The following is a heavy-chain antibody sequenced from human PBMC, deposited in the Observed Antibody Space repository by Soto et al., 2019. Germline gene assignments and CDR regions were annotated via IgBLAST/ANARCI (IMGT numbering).Heavy chain of an antibody. CDR3: AAGEASSRNLAPYYLGF. CDR1: GGSMRNYF. CDR2: IHYSGTT. V-gene: IGHV4-59*01. J-gene: IGHJ1*01. D-gene: IGHD6-13*01. Sequence: SETLSLTCTVSGGSMRNYFWTWIRQPPGKGLEWIGYIHYSGTTSFFASYNPSLRSRVTISEDTSKNQFSLKLLSVTTADTAVNFCAAGEASSRNLAPYYLGFWGQGTLVTVSS.